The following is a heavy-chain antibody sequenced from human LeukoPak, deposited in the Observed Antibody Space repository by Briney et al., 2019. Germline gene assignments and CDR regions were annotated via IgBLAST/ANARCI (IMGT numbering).Heavy chain of an antibody. J-gene: IGHJ5*02. V-gene: IGHV3-23*01. Sequence: GGSLRLSCAASGFTFSSYAMSWVRQAPGKGLEWVSAISGSGGSIYYADSVKGRFTISRDSSKNTLYLQMNSLRAEDTAVYYCAKERYYDFWSGYYHWFDPWGQGTLVTVSS. CDR3: AKERYYDFWSGYYHWFDP. D-gene: IGHD3-3*01. CDR2: ISGSGGSI. CDR1: GFTFSSYA.